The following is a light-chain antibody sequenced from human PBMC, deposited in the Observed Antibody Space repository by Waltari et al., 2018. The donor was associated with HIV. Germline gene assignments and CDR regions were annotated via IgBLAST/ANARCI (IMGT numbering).Light chain of an antibody. CDR2: GTS. CDR1: QSIIIN. J-gene: IGKJ4*01. Sequence: EIVMTQSPATLSGSPGEGVTLSCRASQSIIINLAWYQQKPGQAPRRLMFGTSNRATGVPARFSGSGSGTEFSLTISSLQSEDFAVYYCQQYNNWPLTFGGGTKVEIK. V-gene: IGKV3-15*01. CDR3: QQYNNWPLT.